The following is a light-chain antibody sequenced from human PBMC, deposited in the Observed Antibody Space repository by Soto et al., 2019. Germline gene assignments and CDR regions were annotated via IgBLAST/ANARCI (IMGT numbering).Light chain of an antibody. CDR3: QSYDNRLSGYV. V-gene: IGLV1-40*01. CDR1: SSNIGSGYD. CDR2: XXX. J-gene: IGLJ1*01. Sequence: QSVLTQPPSVSGAPGQRVTISCTGGSSNIGSGYDVHWYQTXTGKATXXXIXXXXXXNSGVPERFSASPSATSDSLAITGLQAEDEGDYYCQSYDNRLSGYVFGTGTKVTVL.